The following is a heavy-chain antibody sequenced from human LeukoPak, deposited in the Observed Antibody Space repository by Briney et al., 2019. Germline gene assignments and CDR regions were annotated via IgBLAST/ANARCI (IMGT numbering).Heavy chain of an antibody. V-gene: IGHV3-21*01. J-gene: IGHJ6*03. CDR3: ARDPYSGSYGNYYYYFMDV. CDR1: GFTSNNYS. D-gene: IGHD1-26*01. Sequence: GFSLTLSCPASGFTSNNYSMNWLRQAPGNGLEGVSSITTCSSYIYYADSVKGRFTISRDNAKNSLYLQMNSLRAEDTAVYYCARDPYSGSYGNYYYYFMDVWGKGTTVTISS. CDR2: ITTCSSYI.